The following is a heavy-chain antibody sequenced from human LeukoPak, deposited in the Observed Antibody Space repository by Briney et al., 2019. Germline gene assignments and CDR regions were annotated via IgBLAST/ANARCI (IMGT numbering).Heavy chain of an antibody. Sequence: GESLKISCKNSGYSFTNYWIGWVRQMPGKGLEWMGIIYPGDSDTRYCPSFQGQVTFSADKSISTAYLQWSRLKASDTAMYYCARLDYGSSGIDYWGQGTLVTVSS. V-gene: IGHV5-51*01. CDR2: IYPGDSDT. J-gene: IGHJ4*02. D-gene: IGHD3-22*01. CDR1: GYSFTNYW. CDR3: ARLDYGSSGIDY.